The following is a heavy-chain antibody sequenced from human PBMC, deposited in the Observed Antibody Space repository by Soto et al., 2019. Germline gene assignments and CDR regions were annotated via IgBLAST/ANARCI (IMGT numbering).Heavy chain of an antibody. J-gene: IGHJ3*02. V-gene: IGHV3-23*01. D-gene: IGHD3-3*01. CDR3: AKDQARYDFWSGYYQANWAFDI. CDR1: GFTFSSYA. CDR2: ISGRGGST. Sequence: EVQLLESGGGLVQPGGSLRLSCAASGFTFSSYAMSWVRQAPGKGLEWVSAISGRGGSTYYADSVKGRFTISRDNSKNTLYLQMNSLRAEDTAVYYCAKDQARYDFWSGYYQANWAFDIWGQGTMVTVSS.